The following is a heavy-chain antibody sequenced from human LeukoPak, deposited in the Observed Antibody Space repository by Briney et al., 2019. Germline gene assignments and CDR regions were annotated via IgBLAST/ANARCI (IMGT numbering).Heavy chain of an antibody. CDR2: INHSGST. V-gene: IGHV4-34*01. D-gene: IGHD6-13*01. J-gene: IGHJ4*02. Sequence: SETLSLTCAVYGGSFSGYYWSWIRQPPGKGLEWIGEINHSGSTNYNPSLKSRVTISVDTSKNQFSLKLSSVTAADTAVYYCARVPSLKRGGQQPDHAGTDYWGQGTLVTVSS. CDR1: GGSFSGYY. CDR3: ARVPSLKRGGQQPDHAGTDY.